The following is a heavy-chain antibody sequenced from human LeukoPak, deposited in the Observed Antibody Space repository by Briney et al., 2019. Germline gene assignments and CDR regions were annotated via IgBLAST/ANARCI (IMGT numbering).Heavy chain of an antibody. J-gene: IGHJ4*02. Sequence: ASVKVSCKASGYAFTSCYMHWLRQAPGQGLEWMGVINPSGATTTYAQKFQGRVTMARDTSTKTVYMELSSLRSEDTALYYCARDYYDSSGYFYFLYWGQGTLVTVSS. CDR1: GYAFTSCY. D-gene: IGHD3-22*01. CDR3: ARDYYDSSGYFYFLY. CDR2: INPSGATT. V-gene: IGHV1-46*01.